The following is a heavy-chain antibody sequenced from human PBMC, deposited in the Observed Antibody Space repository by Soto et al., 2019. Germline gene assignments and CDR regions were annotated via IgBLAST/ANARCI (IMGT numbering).Heavy chain of an antibody. V-gene: IGHV4-31*03. CDR2: IYYSVST. Sequence: PSETLSHTCTFSCGSISSAGYYLSFLRQHPGKVLEWIGYIYYSVSTYYNSSLKSRLTISVDASKNQVSLKLSSVTAADTAVYYCARSEYTYGDYYFDYWGQGTLVTVSS. CDR3: ARSEYTYGDYYFDY. D-gene: IGHD4-17*01. CDR1: CGSISSAGYY. J-gene: IGHJ4*02.